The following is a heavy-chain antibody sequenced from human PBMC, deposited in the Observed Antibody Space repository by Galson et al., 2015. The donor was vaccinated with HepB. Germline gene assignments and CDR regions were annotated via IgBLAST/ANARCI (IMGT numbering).Heavy chain of an antibody. CDR2: IDWDDDK. CDR3: ARIYNKAEDEWRDAFDI. CDR1: GFSLSTSGMC. J-gene: IGHJ3*02. V-gene: IGHV2-70*11. Sequence: PALVKPTQTLTLPCTFSGFSLSTSGMCVSWLRQPPGKALEWLARIDWDDDKYYSTSLKTRLTISKDTSKNQVVLTMTNMDPVDTATYYCARIYNKAEDEWRDAFDIWGQGTMVTVSS. D-gene: IGHD3-10*01.